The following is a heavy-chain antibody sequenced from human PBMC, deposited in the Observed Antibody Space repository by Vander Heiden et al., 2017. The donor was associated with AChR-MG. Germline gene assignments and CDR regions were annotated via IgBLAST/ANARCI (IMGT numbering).Heavy chain of an antibody. D-gene: IGHD3-10*01. CDR1: GFTFSNYA. CDR3: ARGGNYYGSGTYYKRAFDI. V-gene: IGHV3-33*01. CDR2: IWYDGSNK. Sequence: QVQLVESGGGVVQPGRSLRLSCAASGFTFSNYAMHWVRQAPGKGLEWVAVIWYDGSNKYYADSVKGRFTVSRDNSKNTLYLQMNSLRAADTAVYYCARGGNYYGSGTYYKRAFDIWGQGTMVTVSS. J-gene: IGHJ3*02.